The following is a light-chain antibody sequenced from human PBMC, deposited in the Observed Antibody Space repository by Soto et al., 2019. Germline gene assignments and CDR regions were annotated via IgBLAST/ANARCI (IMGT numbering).Light chain of an antibody. Sequence: QSALTQPASVSGSPGQSITISCTGTSSDVGNYNLVSWYQHHPGKAPKLLIYDGSQRPSGVSNRFSGSKSGDTASLTISGLQAEDEADYYCCSYAISTTYVFGTGTKLTVL. CDR1: SSDVGNYNL. CDR2: DGS. CDR3: CSYAISTTYV. V-gene: IGLV2-23*01. J-gene: IGLJ1*01.